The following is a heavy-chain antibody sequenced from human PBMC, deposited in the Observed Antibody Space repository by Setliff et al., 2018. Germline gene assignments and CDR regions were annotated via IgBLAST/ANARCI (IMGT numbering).Heavy chain of an antibody. D-gene: IGHD6-6*01. CDR3: ARVDGYSSSSNDY. CDR1: GYTFTGYY. CDR2: INPNSGGT. V-gene: IGHV1-2*02. Sequence: ASVKVSCKASGYTFTGYYMHWVRQAPGQGLEWMGWINPNSGGTNYAQKFQGRVTMTRDTSISTAYMELSRLRSDDTAVYYCARVDGYSSSSNDYWGRGTLVTVSS. J-gene: IGHJ4*02.